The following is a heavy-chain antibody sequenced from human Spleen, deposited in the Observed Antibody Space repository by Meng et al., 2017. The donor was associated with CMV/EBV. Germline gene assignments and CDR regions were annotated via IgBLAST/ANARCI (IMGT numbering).Heavy chain of an antibody. Sequence: ASVKVSCKTSGYNFILYYTHWVRQAHGQGLEWMAWINPDSGVTKYGKSRVTVTTDTSTSTAYMELSSLISDDTAVYYCVRSGSQVLATRRGGFDNWGQGTLVTVSS. D-gene: IGHD3-16*01. V-gene: IGHV1-2*02. J-gene: IGHJ4*02. CDR1: GYNFILYY. CDR3: VRSGSQVLATRRGGFDN. CDR2: INPDSGVT.